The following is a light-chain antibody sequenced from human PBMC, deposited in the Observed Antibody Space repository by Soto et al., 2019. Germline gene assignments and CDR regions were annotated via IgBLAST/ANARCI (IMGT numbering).Light chain of an antibody. V-gene: IGLV2-8*01. Sequence: QSVRTQPPSASGSPGQSVTISCTGTSNDVGGYNYVSWYQQHPGKAPKLMIYEVNKRPSGVPDRFSGSKSGNTASLTVSGLQAEDEADYYCSSFSVSNSFVFGTRTKVTV. CDR2: EVN. J-gene: IGLJ1*01. CDR1: SNDVGGYNY. CDR3: SSFSVSNSFV.